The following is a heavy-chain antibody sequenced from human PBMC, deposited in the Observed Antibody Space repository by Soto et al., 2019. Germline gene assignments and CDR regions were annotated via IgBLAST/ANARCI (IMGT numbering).Heavy chain of an antibody. D-gene: IGHD3-10*01. Sequence: GESLKISCKGSGYIFTTYWIAWVRQMPGKGLEWMGIIYPGDSDTKYSPSFQGQVTISADKSISTAYLQWSSLKASDSATYYCAISGSGTYERSKYYFYGMDVWGQGATVTVSS. J-gene: IGHJ6*02. CDR3: AISGSGTYERSKYYFYGMDV. CDR1: GYIFTTYW. CDR2: IYPGDSDT. V-gene: IGHV5-51*01.